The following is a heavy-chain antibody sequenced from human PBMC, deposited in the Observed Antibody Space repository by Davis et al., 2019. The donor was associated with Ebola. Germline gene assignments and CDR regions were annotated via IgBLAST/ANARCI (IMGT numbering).Heavy chain of an antibody. Sequence: GESLKISCAASGFTFSTYSMNWVRQAPGKGLEWVSGISGSGGATYYADSVKGRFTISRDNSKNTLYLQMNSLRAEDTAVYYCAKDQSLGYWGQGTLVTVSS. J-gene: IGHJ4*02. D-gene: IGHD3-16*02. CDR1: GFTFSTYS. CDR3: AKDQSLGY. V-gene: IGHV3-23*01. CDR2: ISGSGGAT.